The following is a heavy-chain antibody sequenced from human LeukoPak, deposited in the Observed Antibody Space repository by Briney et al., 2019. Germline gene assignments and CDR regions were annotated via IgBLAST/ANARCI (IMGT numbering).Heavy chain of an antibody. V-gene: IGHV4-39*01. CDR1: GGSISSSSYY. Sequence: SETLSLTCTVSGGSISSSSYYWGWIRQPPGKGLEWIGTIYYSGITYYNPSLKSRVTISVDTSKNQFSLKLSSVTAADTAVYYCAGILGLLLNCFDPWGQGTLVTVSS. CDR2: IYYSGIT. J-gene: IGHJ5*02. D-gene: IGHD3-3*01. CDR3: AGILGLLLNCFDP.